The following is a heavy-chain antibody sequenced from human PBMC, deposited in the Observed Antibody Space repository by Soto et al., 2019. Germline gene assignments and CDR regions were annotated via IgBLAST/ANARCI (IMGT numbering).Heavy chain of an antibody. CDR1: GGSFSGYY. CDR2: INHSGST. D-gene: IGHD3-22*01. Sequence: SETLSLTCAVYGGSFSGYYWSWIRQPPGKGLERIGEINHSGSTTYNPSLKSRVTISVDTSKNQFSLKLSSVTAADTAVYYCVRCRPTYYYDSSGYCRFPFDYWGQGTLVTVSS. V-gene: IGHV4-34*01. J-gene: IGHJ4*02. CDR3: VRCRPTYYYDSSGYCRFPFDY.